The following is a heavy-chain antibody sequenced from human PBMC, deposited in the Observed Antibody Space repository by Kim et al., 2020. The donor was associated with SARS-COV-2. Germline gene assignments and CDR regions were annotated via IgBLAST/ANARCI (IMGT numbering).Heavy chain of an antibody. CDR3: ARHKGQWLERSAEYFQH. V-gene: IGHV4-39*01. D-gene: IGHD6-19*01. J-gene: IGHJ1*01. CDR1: GGSISSSSYY. CDR2: IYYSGST. Sequence: SETLSLTCTVSGGSISSSSYYWGWNRPPPGKGLEWIGRIYYSGSTYYNPSLKSRVTISVDTSKNQFSLKLSSVTAAGTAVYYCARHKGQWLERSAEYFQHWGQGTLVTVSS.